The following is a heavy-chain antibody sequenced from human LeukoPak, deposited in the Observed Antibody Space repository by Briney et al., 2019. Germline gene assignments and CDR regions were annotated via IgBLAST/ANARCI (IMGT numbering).Heavy chain of an antibody. V-gene: IGHV1-18*01. D-gene: IGHD3-10*01. CDR3: ARESYYGSGSYQNWFDP. CDR2: ISAYNGNT. Sequence: GASVKVSCKASGYTFTSYGISWVRQAPGQGLEWMGWISAYNGNTNYAQKLQGRVTMTTDTSTSTAYMELRSLRSDDTAVYYCARESYYGSGSYQNWFDPWGQGTLVTVSS. J-gene: IGHJ5*02. CDR1: GYTFTSYG.